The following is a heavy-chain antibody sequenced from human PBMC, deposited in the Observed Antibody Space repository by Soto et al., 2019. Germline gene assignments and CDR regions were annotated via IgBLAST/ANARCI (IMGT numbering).Heavy chain of an antibody. D-gene: IGHD2-2*01. CDR1: GYTFSNYG. Sequence: ASVKVSCKTSGYTFSNYGITWVRQAPGQPLEWLGWISLYSDGTNYAQKFQGRVSMTTDTSTTTAYMELRSLRSDDTAAYYCARVVPGAEAWFGPWGQGTLVTVSS. CDR2: ISLYSDGT. V-gene: IGHV1-18*01. J-gene: IGHJ5*02. CDR3: ARVVPGAEAWFGP.